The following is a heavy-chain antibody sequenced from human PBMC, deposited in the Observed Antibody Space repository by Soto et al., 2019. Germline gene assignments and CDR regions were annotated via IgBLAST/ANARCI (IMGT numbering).Heavy chain of an antibody. Sequence: QVQLQESGPGLVKPSETLSLTCTVTGDSISTFYWSWIRQPTAKGLETLARISARGRTNYNPSLQSRVAMSLDTPKDQLSLRLTSLSAADTAVYFCARGMGRYFDLWGRGTLVTVFS. D-gene: IGHD2-8*01. CDR2: ISARGRT. CDR1: GDSISTFY. CDR3: ARGMGRYFDL. J-gene: IGHJ2*01. V-gene: IGHV4-4*07.